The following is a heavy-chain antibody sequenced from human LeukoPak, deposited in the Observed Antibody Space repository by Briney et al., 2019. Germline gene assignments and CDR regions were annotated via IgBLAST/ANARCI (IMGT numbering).Heavy chain of an antibody. Sequence: SETLSLTCTVSGGSISSYYWSWIRQPAGKGLEWIGRIYTSGSTNYNPSLKSRVTMSVDTSKNQFSLKLSPVTAADTAVYYCARRRVCSGGSCGDFDIWGQGTMVTVSS. V-gene: IGHV4-4*07. J-gene: IGHJ3*02. CDR1: GGSISSYY. CDR2: IYTSGST. D-gene: IGHD2-15*01. CDR3: ARRRVCSGGSCGDFDI.